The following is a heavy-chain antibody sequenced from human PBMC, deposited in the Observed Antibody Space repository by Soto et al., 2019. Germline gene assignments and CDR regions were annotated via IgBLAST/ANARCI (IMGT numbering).Heavy chain of an antibody. CDR3: ARSRQFDY. V-gene: IGHV4-30-2*01. Sequence: SETLSLTCGVSGGSLSGATYSWNWIRQPPGRGLEWIGYIFPSGTTYYNPSLKSRVTISIDVSKNQFSLSLRSFTAADTAVYYCARSRQFDYWSQGTLVTVSS. CDR2: IFPSGTT. CDR1: GGSLSGATYS. J-gene: IGHJ4*02.